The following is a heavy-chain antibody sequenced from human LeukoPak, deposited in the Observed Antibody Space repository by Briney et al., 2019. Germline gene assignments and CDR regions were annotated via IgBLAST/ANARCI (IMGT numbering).Heavy chain of an antibody. CDR1: GYTFTSYG. D-gene: IGHD5-18*01. CDR2: ISAYNGNT. J-gene: IGHJ4*02. V-gene: IGHV1-18*01. CDR3: ARERGGYSYGHIDY. Sequence: ASVKVSCKASGYTFTSYGISWVRQAPGQGLEWMGWISAYNGNTNYAQKLQGRVTMTTDTSTSTAYMELRSLRSDDTAVYYCARERGGYSYGHIDYWGQGTLVTVSS.